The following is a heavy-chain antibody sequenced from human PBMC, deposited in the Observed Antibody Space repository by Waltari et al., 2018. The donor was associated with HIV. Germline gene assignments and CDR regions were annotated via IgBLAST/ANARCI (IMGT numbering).Heavy chain of an antibody. J-gene: IGHJ6*02. D-gene: IGHD7-27*01. CDR1: GFTFTSSA. CDR3: AAPAKLGTYYYYGMDV. V-gene: IGHV1-58*01. CDR2: IVVGSGNT. Sequence: QMQLVQSGPEVKKPGTSVKVSCKASGFTFTSSAGQWVRQARGQRLEWIGWIVVGSGNTNYAQKFQERVTITRDMSTSTAYMELSSLRSEDTAVYYCAAPAKLGTYYYYGMDVWGQGTTVTVSS.